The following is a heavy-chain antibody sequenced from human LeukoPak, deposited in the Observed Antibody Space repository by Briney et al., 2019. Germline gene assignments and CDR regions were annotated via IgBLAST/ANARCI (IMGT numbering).Heavy chain of an antibody. V-gene: IGHV1-2*02. J-gene: IGHJ3*02. CDR2: INPNSGGT. Sequence: GASVKVSCKASGYTFTGYYMHWVRQAPGQGLEWMGWINPNSGGTNYAQKFQGRVTMTRDTSISTAYMELSRLISDDTAVYYCARDSGFLDAFDIWGQGTMVTVSS. CDR3: ARDSGFLDAFDI. CDR1: GYTFTGYY. D-gene: IGHD3-22*01.